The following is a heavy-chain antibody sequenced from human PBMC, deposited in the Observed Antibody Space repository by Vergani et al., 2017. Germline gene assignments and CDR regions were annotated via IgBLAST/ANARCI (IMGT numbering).Heavy chain of an antibody. J-gene: IGHJ6*03. CDR1: GGSISSGDYY. Sequence: QVQLQESGPGLVKPSETLSLTCTVSGGSISSGDYYWSWIRQPPGKGLEWIGYIYYSGSTYYNPSLKSRVTISVDTSKNQFSLKLSSVTDADTAVYYCARGKSGYWSGGSCYTADYYYYYMDVWGKGTTVTVSS. CDR3: ARGKSGYWSGGSCYTADYYYYYMDV. CDR2: IYYSGST. V-gene: IGHV4-30-4*01. D-gene: IGHD2-15*01.